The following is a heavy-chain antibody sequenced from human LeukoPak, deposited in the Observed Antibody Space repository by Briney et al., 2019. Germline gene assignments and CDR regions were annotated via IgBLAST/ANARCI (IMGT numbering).Heavy chain of an antibody. J-gene: IGHJ4*02. V-gene: IGHV3-15*07. CDR3: TTVPLYCSGGSCYFWDY. CDR2: IKSKTDGGTT. D-gene: IGHD2-15*01. CDR1: GFTFSNAW. Sequence: GGSLRLSCAASGFTFSNAWMNWVRQAPGKGLEWVGRIKSKTDGGTTDYAAPVKGRFTISRDDSKNTLYPQMNSLKTEDTAVYYCTTVPLYCSGGSCYFWDYWGQGTLVTVSS.